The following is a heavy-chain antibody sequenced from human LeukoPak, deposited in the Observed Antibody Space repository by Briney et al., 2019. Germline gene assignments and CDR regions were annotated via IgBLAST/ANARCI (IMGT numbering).Heavy chain of an antibody. Sequence: PGGSLRLSCAASGFTFSSYGMHWVRQAPGKGLEWVAVIWYDGSNKYYADSVKGRFTISRDNSKNTLYLQMNSLRAEDTAVYYCARDGVDSSGYYYEGIDYWGQGTLVTASS. V-gene: IGHV3-33*01. CDR3: ARDGVDSSGYYYEGIDY. J-gene: IGHJ4*02. CDR1: GFTFSSYG. D-gene: IGHD3-22*01. CDR2: IWYDGSNK.